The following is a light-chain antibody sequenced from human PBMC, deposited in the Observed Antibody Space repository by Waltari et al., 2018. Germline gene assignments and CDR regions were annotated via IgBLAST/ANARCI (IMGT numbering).Light chain of an antibody. Sequence: EIVLTQSPGTLSLSPGESATLSCRASQSVSRALAWYQQKPGQAPRLPIYAASSRATGIPDRFSGSGSGTDSSLTISRLEPEDFAVYYCQHYVRLPVTFGQGTKVEIK. V-gene: IGKV3-20*01. CDR2: AAS. CDR1: QSVSRA. CDR3: QHYVRLPVT. J-gene: IGKJ1*01.